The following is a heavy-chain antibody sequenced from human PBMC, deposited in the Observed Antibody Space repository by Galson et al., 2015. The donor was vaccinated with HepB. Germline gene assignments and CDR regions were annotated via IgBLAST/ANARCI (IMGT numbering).Heavy chain of an antibody. D-gene: IGHD1-26*01. CDR3: ARRAGGATHDAFDI. CDR2: MNPNSGNT. CDR1: GSTFTSYD. J-gene: IGHJ3*02. Sequence: SVKVSCKASGSTFTSYDINWVRQATGQGLEWMGWMNPNSGNTGYAQKFQGRVTMTRNTSISTAYMELSSLRSEDTAVYYCARRAGGATHDAFDIWGQGTMVTVSS. V-gene: IGHV1-8*01.